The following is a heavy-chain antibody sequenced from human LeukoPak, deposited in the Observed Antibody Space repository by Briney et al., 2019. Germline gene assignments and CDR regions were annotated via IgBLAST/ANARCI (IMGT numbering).Heavy chain of an antibody. CDR3: ARDSSRFDSMAFDY. D-gene: IGHD3-22*01. J-gene: IGHJ4*02. CDR2: IYHSGST. Sequence: SETLSLTCTVSGGSISSGDYYWTWIRQPPGKGLEWIGSIYHSGSTYYNPSLKSRVTISVDTSKNQFSLKLSSVTAADTAVYYCARDSSRFDSMAFDYWGQGTLVTVSS. V-gene: IGHV4-39*07. CDR1: GGSISSGDYY.